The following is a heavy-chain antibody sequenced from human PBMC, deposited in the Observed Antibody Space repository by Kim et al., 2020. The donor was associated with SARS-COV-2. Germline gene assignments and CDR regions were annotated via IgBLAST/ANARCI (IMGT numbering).Heavy chain of an antibody. D-gene: IGHD3-9*01. CDR1: GGSISSSSYY. J-gene: IGHJ4*02. V-gene: IGHV4-39*01. CDR2: IYYSGST. CDR3: AGHTALRYFDWSGYYFDY. Sequence: SETLSLTCTVSGGSISSSSYYWGWIRQPPGKGLEWTGSIYYSGSTYYNSSLKSRVTISVDTSKNQFSLKLSSVTAADTAVYYGAGHTALRYFDWSGYYFDYWGQGTLVTVSS.